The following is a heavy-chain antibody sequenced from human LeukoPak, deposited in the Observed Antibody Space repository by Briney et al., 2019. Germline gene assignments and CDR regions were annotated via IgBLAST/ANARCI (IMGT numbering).Heavy chain of an antibody. CDR1: GFTFSSYA. J-gene: IGHJ6*02. D-gene: IGHD1-26*01. CDR3: VKDRGGSPFYGMDV. V-gene: IGHV3-23*01. Sequence: GGSLRLSCAGSGFTFSSYAMSWVRQAPGEGVEGGSTISGSGGAGTYYADSVKGRFTVSRDNSRNTLYLPMDSLRAEDTAVYYCVKDRGGSPFYGMDVWGQGTTVTVSS. CDR2: ISGSGGAGT.